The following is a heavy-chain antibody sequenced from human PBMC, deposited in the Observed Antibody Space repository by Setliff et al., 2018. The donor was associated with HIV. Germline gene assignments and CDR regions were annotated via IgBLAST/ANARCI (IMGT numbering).Heavy chain of an antibody. CDR3: ARGLAVAGKSYYSYYYMDV. CDR1: AYTFTSYD. V-gene: IGHV1-8*01. J-gene: IGHJ6*03. D-gene: IGHD6-19*01. CDR2: MNPNSGNT. Sequence: ASVKVSCKASAYTFTSYDINWVRQATGQGLEWMGWMNPNSGNTGYAQKFQGRVTMTRNTSISTAYMELSSLRSEDTAVYYCARGLAVAGKSYYSYYYMDVWGKGTTVTVSS.